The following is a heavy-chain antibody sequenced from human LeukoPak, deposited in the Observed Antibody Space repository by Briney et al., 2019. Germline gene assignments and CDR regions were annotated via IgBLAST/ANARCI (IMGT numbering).Heavy chain of an antibody. Sequence: ASVKVSCKASGYTFTSYAVNWVRQAPGQRFEWLGWIDAGNGKTKYSQEFQGRVTMTRNTSISTAYMELSSLRSEDTAVYYCARGLARTSMVTRGGVRFDYWGQGTLVTVSS. CDR2: IDAGNGKT. D-gene: IGHD5-18*01. CDR3: ARGLARTSMVTRGGVRFDY. CDR1: GYTFTSYA. V-gene: IGHV1-3*03. J-gene: IGHJ4*02.